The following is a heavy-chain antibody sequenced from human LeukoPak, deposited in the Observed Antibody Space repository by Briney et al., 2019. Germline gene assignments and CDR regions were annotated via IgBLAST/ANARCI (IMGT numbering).Heavy chain of an antibody. CDR3: ARAVVIKGRSNWFDP. CDR2: IYTSGST. Sequence: PSETLSLTCTVSGGSISSYYWSWIRQPARKGLEWIGRIYTSGSTNYNPSLKSRVTISVDKSKNQSSLKLSSVTAADTAVYYCARAVVIKGRSNWFDPCGQGTLVTVSS. D-gene: IGHD4-23*01. V-gene: IGHV4-4*07. J-gene: IGHJ5*02. CDR1: GGSISSYY.